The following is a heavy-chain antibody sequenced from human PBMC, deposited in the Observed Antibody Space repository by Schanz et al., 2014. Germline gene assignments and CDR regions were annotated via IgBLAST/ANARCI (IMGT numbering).Heavy chain of an antibody. Sequence: QVQLVQSGAEVKKPGASVKVSCKASGYTFTSYSMHWVRQAPGQGLEWMGRINRSSGSTNNAQKFQGRLTMARDTSTSTVYMELRRLRSDDTAVYYCARGVGAEGGFDIWGQGTILTVSS. CDR3: ARGVGAEGGFDI. D-gene: IGHD2-15*01. V-gene: IGHV1-46*01. CDR1: GYTFTSYS. CDR2: INRSSGST. J-gene: IGHJ3*02.